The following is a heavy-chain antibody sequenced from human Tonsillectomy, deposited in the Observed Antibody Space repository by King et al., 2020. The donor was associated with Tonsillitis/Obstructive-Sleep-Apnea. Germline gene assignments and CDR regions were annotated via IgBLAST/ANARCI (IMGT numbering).Heavy chain of an antibody. CDR1: GYTFTGYY. CDR3: ARVFSLSLHAHHWYFDL. Sequence: QLVQSGAEVKKPGASVKVSCKASGYTFTGYYMHWVRQAPGQGLEWMGWINPNSGGTNYAQKFQGRVTMTRDTSISTAYMELSMLRSDDTALYYCARVFSLSLHAHHWYFDLWGRGTLVTVSS. V-gene: IGHV1-2*02. D-gene: IGHD3-3*02. J-gene: IGHJ2*01. CDR2: INPNSGGT.